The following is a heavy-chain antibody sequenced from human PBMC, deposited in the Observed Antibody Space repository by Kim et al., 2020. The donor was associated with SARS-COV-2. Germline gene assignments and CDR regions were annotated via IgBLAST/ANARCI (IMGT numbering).Heavy chain of an antibody. Sequence: GGSLRLSCAASGFTFSSYAMSWVRQAPGKGLEWVSAISGSGGSTYYADSVKGRFTISRDNSKNTLYLRMNSLGAEDTAVYYCAKGTSIFGEPSDPWGQGTLVTVSS. V-gene: IGHV3-23*01. CDR3: AKGTSIFGEPSDP. CDR2: ISGSGGST. CDR1: GFTFSSYA. D-gene: IGHD3-3*01. J-gene: IGHJ5*02.